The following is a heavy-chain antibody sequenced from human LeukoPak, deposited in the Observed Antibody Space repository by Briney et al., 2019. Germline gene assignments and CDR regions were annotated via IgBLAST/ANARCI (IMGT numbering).Heavy chain of an antibody. J-gene: IGHJ4*02. V-gene: IGHV7-4-1*02. CDR1: GYTFTSYA. CDR2: INTNTGNP. Sequence: ASVKVSCKASGYTFTSYAMNWVRQAPGQGLEWMGWINTNTGNPTYAQGFTGRFVFSLDTSVSTAYLQISSLKAEDTAVYYCARSPKDYNYYGSGSPFDYWGQGTLVTVSS. CDR3: ARSPKDYNYYGSGSPFDY. D-gene: IGHD3-10*01.